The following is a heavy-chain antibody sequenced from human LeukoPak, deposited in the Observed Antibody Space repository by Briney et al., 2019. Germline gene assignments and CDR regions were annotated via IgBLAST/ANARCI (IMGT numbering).Heavy chain of an antibody. CDR2: INHSGST. J-gene: IGHJ6*02. V-gene: IGHV4-34*01. Sequence: KASETLSLTCVVYGGSFSGYYWSWIRQPPGKGLEWIGEINHSGSTNYNPSLKSRVTISLDTSKNQFSLKLSSVTAVDTAVYYCARGRGRIAAATYGMDVWGQGATVTVSS. CDR3: ARGRGRIAAATYGMDV. CDR1: GGSFSGYY. D-gene: IGHD6-13*01.